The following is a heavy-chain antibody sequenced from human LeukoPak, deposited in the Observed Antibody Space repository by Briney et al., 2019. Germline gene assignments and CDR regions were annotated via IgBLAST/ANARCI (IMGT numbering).Heavy chain of an antibody. CDR3: ASGDNSSFDL. CDR2: TYYRSKWYN. J-gene: IGHJ2*01. V-gene: IGHV6-1*01. CDR1: GDSVSSNSAA. Sequence: SQTLSLTCAISGDSVSSNSAAWNWVRQSPSRGLEWLGRTYYRSKWYNDFAVSVKGRITINPDTSKNQFSLLLSSVTPEDTALYYCASGDNSSFDLWGRGTLVTVSS.